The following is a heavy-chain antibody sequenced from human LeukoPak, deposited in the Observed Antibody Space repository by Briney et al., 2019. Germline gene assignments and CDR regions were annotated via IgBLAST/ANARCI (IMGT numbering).Heavy chain of an antibody. CDR3: TRPSSGGDANWFDP. J-gene: IGHJ5*02. Sequence: GGSLRLSCTASGFTYSGSDMNWVRQASGKGLEWVGRIRSKANSYATTYAASVKGRFTISRDDSKNTVYLQMNSLKTGDTAVYYCTRPSSGGDANWFDPWGQGALVTVSS. V-gene: IGHV3-73*01. CDR1: GFTYSGSD. D-gene: IGHD6-19*01. CDR2: IRSKANSYAT.